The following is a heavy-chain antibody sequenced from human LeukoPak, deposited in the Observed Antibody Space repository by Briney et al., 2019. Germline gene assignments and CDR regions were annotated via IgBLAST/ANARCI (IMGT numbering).Heavy chain of an antibody. CDR3: AGAEDIVVVPAFDY. V-gene: IGHV4-59*01. Sequence: SETLSLTCAVSGDSINNFYWSWIRQPPGKGLQWIGYIYYSGSTNYNPSLKSRVTISVDTSKNQFSLKLSSVTAADTAVYYCAGAEDIVVVPAFDYWGQGTLVTVSS. CDR1: GDSINNFY. CDR2: IYYSGST. J-gene: IGHJ4*02. D-gene: IGHD2-2*01.